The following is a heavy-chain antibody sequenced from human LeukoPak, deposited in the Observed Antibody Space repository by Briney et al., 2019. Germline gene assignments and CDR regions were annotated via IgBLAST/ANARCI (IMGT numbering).Heavy chain of an antibody. V-gene: IGHV3-30*04. J-gene: IGHJ4*02. CDR3: ARAEDSDY. Sequence: GRSLTLSCAASGFTFSSYAMHWVRQAPGKGLEWVAVISYDGSNKYYADPVKRRFTISRNDSKNTLYLQMNSLRAEDTAVYYCARAEDSDYWGQGTLVTVSS. CDR1: GFTFSSYA. CDR2: ISYDGSNK.